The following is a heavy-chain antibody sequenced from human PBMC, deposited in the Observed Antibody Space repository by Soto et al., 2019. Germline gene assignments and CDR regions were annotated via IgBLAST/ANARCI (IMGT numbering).Heavy chain of an antibody. CDR3: AGGVDGYFGYYYYGMDG. V-gene: IGHV1-8*01. J-gene: IGHJ6*02. D-gene: IGHD5-18*01. Sequence: ASVKVSCKASGYTFTSYDINWVRQATGQGLEWMGWMNPNSGNTGYAQKFQGRVTMTRNTSISTAYMELSSLRSEDTAVYYCAGGVDGYFGYYYYGMDGWGQGTTVTVSS. CDR2: MNPNSGNT. CDR1: GYTFTSYD.